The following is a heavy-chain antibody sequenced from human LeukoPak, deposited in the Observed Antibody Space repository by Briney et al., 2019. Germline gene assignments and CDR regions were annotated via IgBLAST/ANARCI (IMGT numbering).Heavy chain of an antibody. CDR2: IYYSGST. D-gene: IGHD3-22*01. CDR1: GGSISSYY. Sequence: SETLSLTCTVSGGSISSYYWSWIRQPPGKGLEWIGYIYYSGSTNYNPSLKSRVTISVDTSKNQFSLKLSSVTAADTAVYYCARVPGSSGYFDYWGQGTLVTVSS. J-gene: IGHJ4*02. V-gene: IGHV4-59*01. CDR3: ARVPGSSGYFDY.